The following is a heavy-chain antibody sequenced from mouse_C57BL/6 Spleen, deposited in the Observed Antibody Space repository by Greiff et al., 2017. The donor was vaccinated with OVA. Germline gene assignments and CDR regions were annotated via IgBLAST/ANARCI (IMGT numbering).Heavy chain of an antibody. J-gene: IGHJ3*01. D-gene: IGHD2-5*01. V-gene: IGHV5-15*01. Sequence: EVMLVESGGGLVQPGGSLKLSCAASGFTFSDYGMAWVRQAPRKGPEWVAFISNLAYSIYYADTVTGRFTISRENAKNTLYLEMSSLRSEDTAMYYCARGDSNYGFAYWGQGTLVTVSA. CDR3: ARGDSNYGFAY. CDR2: ISNLAYSI. CDR1: GFTFSDYG.